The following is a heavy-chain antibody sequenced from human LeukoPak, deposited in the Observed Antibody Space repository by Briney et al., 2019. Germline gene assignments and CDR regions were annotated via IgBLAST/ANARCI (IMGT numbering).Heavy chain of an antibody. V-gene: IGHV1-69*01. CDR1: GGTFSSYA. CDR3: AVLRFLEWLFEIFDY. D-gene: IGHD3-3*01. Sequence: SVKVSCKASGGTFSSYAISWVRQAPGQGLEWMGGIIPIFGTANYAQKFQGRVTITADESTSTAYMELSRLRSDDTAVYYCAVLRFLEWLFEIFDYWGQGTLVTVSS. J-gene: IGHJ4*02. CDR2: IIPIFGTA.